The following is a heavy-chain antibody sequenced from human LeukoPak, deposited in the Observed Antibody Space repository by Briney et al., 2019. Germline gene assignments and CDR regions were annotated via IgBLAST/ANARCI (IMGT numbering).Heavy chain of an antibody. V-gene: IGHV3-11*06. CDR3: AREAVTRNYFDY. CDR2: ISSSSFYT. J-gene: IGHJ4*02. D-gene: IGHD4-17*01. Sequence: PGGSLRLSCAASGFTFSDYYMSWIRQAPGKGLEWISYISSSSFYTSYADSVKGRFTISRDNAKNSLYLQMNSLRAEDTAVYYCAREAVTRNYFDYWGQGTLVTVSS. CDR1: GFTFSDYY.